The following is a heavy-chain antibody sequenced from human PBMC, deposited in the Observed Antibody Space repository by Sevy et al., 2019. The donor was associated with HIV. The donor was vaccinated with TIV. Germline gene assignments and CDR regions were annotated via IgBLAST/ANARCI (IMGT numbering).Heavy chain of an antibody. CDR3: ARENVPKYYDFWSGYYYFDY. CDR2: ISAYNGNT. D-gene: IGHD3-3*01. J-gene: IGHJ4*02. V-gene: IGHV1-18*01. CDR1: GYTFTSYG. Sequence: ASVKVSCKASGYTFTSYGISWVRQAPGQGLEWMGWISAYNGNTNYAQKLQGRVTMTTDTSTSTAYMELRSLRSDDTAVYYCARENVPKYYDFWSGYYYFDYWGQRTLVTVSS.